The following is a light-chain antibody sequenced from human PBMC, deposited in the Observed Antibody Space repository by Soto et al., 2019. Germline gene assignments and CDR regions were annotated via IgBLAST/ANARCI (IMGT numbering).Light chain of an antibody. CDR2: GAS. CDR1: QSVSNNY. CDR3: QQYGSSGT. Sequence: EIVLTQPPGTLSLSPGERATLSCRASQSVSNNYLAWYQQKPGQAPRLLTYGASNRATGIPDRFSGSGSGTDFTLTISRLEPEDFAVYYCQQYGSSGTFGQGTKVDI. V-gene: IGKV3-20*01. J-gene: IGKJ1*01.